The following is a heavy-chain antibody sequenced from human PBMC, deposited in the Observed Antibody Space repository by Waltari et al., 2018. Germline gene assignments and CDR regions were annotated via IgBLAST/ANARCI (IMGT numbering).Heavy chain of an antibody. V-gene: IGHV4-59*08. CDR2: IYYTGST. CDR3: ARHRYGGDSIFDK. D-gene: IGHD2-21*02. CDR1: GGSLYSYY. J-gene: IGHJ4*02. Sequence: QVQLQESGPGLVKPSETLSLTCTVSGGSLYSYYWSWLRQPPGKRLEWIGFIYYTGSTNYGPSLKSQVTTSLDTSRNQVSLRLTSVTAADTAVYYCARHRYGGDSIFDKWGQGALVTVSS.